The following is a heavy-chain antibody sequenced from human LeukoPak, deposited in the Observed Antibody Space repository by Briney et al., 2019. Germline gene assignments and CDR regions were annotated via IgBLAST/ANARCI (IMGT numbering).Heavy chain of an antibody. Sequence: NSSETLSLTCAVSGGSISSGGYSWSWIRQPPGKGLEWIGYIYHSGSTYYNPSLKSRVTISVDTSKNQFSLKLSSVTAADTAVYYCARDGYYYGMDVWGQGTTVTVSS. CDR2: IYHSGST. V-gene: IGHV4-30-2*01. CDR1: GGSISSGGYS. J-gene: IGHJ6*02. CDR3: ARDGYYYGMDV.